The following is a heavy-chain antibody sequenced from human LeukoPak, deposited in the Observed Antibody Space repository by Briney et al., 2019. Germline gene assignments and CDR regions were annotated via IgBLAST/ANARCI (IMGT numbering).Heavy chain of an antibody. CDR1: GFTFDDYA. V-gene: IGHV3-9*01. CDR2: ISWNSGSI. CDR3: AKAFPDYGDYRRAPSN. J-gene: IGHJ4*02. D-gene: IGHD4-17*01. Sequence: PSGGSLRLSCAASGFTFDDYAMHWVRQAPGKGLEWVSGISWNSGSIGYADSVKGRFTISRDNAKNSLYLQMNSLRAEGTALYYCAKAFPDYGDYRRAPSNWGQGTLVTVSS.